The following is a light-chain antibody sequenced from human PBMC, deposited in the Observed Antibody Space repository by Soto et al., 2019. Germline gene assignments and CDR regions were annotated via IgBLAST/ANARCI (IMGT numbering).Light chain of an antibody. V-gene: IGKV3-20*01. Sequence: EIVLTQSQVTLSLSPGERATLSCRASRSFASSYLGWYQQKPGQPPRLLIYAASTRATGVPDRFSGSGSATYFTLTISRLEPEDSAVYYCHHYDASPPYTFGQGTKVEIK. CDR1: RSFASSY. J-gene: IGKJ2*01. CDR2: AAS. CDR3: HHYDASPPYT.